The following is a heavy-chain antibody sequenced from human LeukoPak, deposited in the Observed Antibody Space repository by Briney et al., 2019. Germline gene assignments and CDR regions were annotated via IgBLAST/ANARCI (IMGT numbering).Heavy chain of an antibody. CDR2: IYYSGST. Sequence: SETLSLTCTVSGVSISSYYWSWIRQPPGKGLEWIGYIYYSGSTNYNPSLKSRVTISVDTSKNQFSLKLSSVTAADTAVYYCARVVGGLGGNSVLNYYGMDVWGQGTTVTVSS. CDR3: ARVVGGLGGNSVLNYYGMDV. CDR1: GVSISSYY. V-gene: IGHV4-59*01. J-gene: IGHJ6*02. D-gene: IGHD4-23*01.